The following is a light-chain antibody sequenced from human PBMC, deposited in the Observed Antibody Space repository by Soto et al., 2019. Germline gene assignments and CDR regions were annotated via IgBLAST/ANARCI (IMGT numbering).Light chain of an antibody. CDR3: HQSYSPPWT. J-gene: IGKJ1*01. Sequence: DIQMTQSPSSLSASVGDRVTITCRASQSISSYLSWYQQKPGKAPNLLIYATSNLQSGVASRFSGSGSGTEFTLTISSLQPEDFATYYCHQSYSPPWTFGQGTNVEIK. CDR1: QSISSY. CDR2: ATS. V-gene: IGKV1-39*01.